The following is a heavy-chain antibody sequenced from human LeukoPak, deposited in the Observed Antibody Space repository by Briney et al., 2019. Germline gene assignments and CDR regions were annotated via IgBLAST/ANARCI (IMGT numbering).Heavy chain of an antibody. CDR2: ITDDGTT. Sequence: GGSLRLSCAASGFTFSSAWMHWVRQGPGTGLVWVSRITDDGTTTYADSVKGRFTISRDNAKSTLYLQMNSLRAEDTAVYYCVRDRVGPDYWGQGTLVTVSS. J-gene: IGHJ4*02. V-gene: IGHV3-74*03. CDR1: GFTFSSAW. CDR3: VRDRVGPDY. D-gene: IGHD1-26*01.